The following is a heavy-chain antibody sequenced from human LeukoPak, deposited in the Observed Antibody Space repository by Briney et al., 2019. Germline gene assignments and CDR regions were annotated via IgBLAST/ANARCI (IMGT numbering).Heavy chain of an antibody. D-gene: IGHD3-9*01. CDR3: ASGGLRYVDWSPGLDAFDI. CDR2: ISGSGGST. J-gene: IGHJ3*02. Sequence: PGGSLRLSCAASGFTFSSYAMSWVRQAPGKGLEWVSAISGSGGSTYYADSVKGRFAISRDNSKNTLYLQMNSLRAEDTAVYYCASGGLRYVDWSPGLDAFDIWGQGTMVTVSS. CDR1: GFTFSSYA. V-gene: IGHV3-23*01.